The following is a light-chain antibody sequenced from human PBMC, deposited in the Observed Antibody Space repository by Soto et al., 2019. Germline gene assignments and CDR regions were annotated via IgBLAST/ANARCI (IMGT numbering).Light chain of an antibody. CDR1: SNDVGGYNY. CDR3: RSYTSRSTPSD. V-gene: IGLV2-14*01. CDR2: DVS. J-gene: IGLJ1*01. Sequence: QSVLNQPAAVAWSPGQSITSSRPGTSNDVGGYNYVSWYQQHPGKAPKLMIYDVSDRPSGVSSRFSASKSGNTASLTISGLQAEDEADYYCRSYTSRSTPSDFAIGTKVTV.